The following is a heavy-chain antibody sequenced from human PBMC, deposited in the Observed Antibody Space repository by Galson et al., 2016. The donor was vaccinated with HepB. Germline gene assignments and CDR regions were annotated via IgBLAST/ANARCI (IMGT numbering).Heavy chain of an antibody. CDR3: ARSGGEGVNY. D-gene: IGHD3-10*01. CDR1: GFTFSDYY. Sequence: SLRLSCAASGFTFSDYYMSWIRQAPGKGLEWVSYISSSGKTIYYADSVKGRFTVSRDNTKNSLYLQMDSLRAEDTAVYYWARSGGEGVNYWGQGTPVTVSS. CDR2: ISSSGKTI. V-gene: IGHV3-11*01. J-gene: IGHJ4*02.